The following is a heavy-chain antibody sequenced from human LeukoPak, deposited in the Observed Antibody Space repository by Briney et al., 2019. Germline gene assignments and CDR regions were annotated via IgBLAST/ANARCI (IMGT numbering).Heavy chain of an antibody. CDR2: IYSGGST. Sequence: GGSLRISCAASGFTVSSNYMSWVRQAPGKGLEWVSVIYSGGSTYYADSVKGRFTISRDNSKNTLYLQMNSLRAEDTAVYYCAYYDFWFDYWGQGTLVTVSS. CDR3: AYYDFWFDY. J-gene: IGHJ5*01. CDR1: GFTVSSNY. V-gene: IGHV3-66*01. D-gene: IGHD3-3*01.